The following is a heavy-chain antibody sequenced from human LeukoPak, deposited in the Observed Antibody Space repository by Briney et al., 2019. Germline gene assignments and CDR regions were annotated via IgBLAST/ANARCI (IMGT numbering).Heavy chain of an antibody. D-gene: IGHD1-26*01. CDR1: GFTFSIYG. CDR3: AKDGVSGDPMYYFDY. CDR2: ISYDGSNK. J-gene: IGHJ4*02. Sequence: GGSLRLSCAASGFTFSIYGIHWVRQAPGKGLEWVAVISYDGSNKYYADSVKGRFTISRDNSKDTLYLQMNSLRAYDTAGDYCAKDGVSGDPMYYFDYWGQGTLVTVSS. V-gene: IGHV3-30*18.